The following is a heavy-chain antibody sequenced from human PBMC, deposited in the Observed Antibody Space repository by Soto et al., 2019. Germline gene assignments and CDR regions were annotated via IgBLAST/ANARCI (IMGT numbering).Heavy chain of an antibody. D-gene: IGHD6-13*01. CDR3: ARIAASGIVHDFDF. CDR2: ISAHSGNT. Sequence: QVQLVQSEGEVKKPGASVKISCRASGYTFTSYAINWVRQAPGQGLEWMGWISAHSGNTNYAQKVQGRVTMTTDTSTSTAYMELRSLRSEDTAIYYCARIAASGIVHDFDFWGQGTLVTVSS. CDR1: GYTFTSYA. J-gene: IGHJ4*02. V-gene: IGHV1-18*01.